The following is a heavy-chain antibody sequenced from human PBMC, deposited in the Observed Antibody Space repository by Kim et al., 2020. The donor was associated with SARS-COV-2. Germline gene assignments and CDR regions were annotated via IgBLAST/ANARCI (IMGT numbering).Heavy chain of an antibody. Sequence: GESLQISCAASGFTFSGSDIHWVRQASGKGLEWVGRISSKAYTYATAYSASVKGRFTISRDDSKNTACLQMNSLKTEDTAVYYCATRYDILTGLNYWGQGTLVTVSS. CDR3: ATRYDILTGLNY. D-gene: IGHD3-9*01. V-gene: IGHV3-73*01. J-gene: IGHJ4*02. CDR1: GFTFSGSD. CDR2: ISSKAYTYAT.